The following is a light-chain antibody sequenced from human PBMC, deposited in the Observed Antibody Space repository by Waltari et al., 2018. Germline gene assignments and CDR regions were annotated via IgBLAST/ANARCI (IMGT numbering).Light chain of an antibody. J-gene: IGLJ1*01. CDR2: EVT. V-gene: IGLV2-14*01. CDR3: SSYTNTSTRYV. CDR1: SSDVGHYNY. Sequence: QSALTQPASVSGSPGQSIAISCTGTSSDVGHYNYVSWYQQHPGKAPKLMISEVTNRPPGVSIRFSGSKSGNTASLTISGLQAEDEADYYCSSYTNTSTRYVFGTGTKVTVL.